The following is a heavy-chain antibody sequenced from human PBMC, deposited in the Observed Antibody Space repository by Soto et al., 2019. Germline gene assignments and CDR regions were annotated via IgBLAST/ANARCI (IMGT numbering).Heavy chain of an antibody. CDR3: AHRLLLWFGGMDAFDI. D-gene: IGHD3-10*01. J-gene: IGHJ3*02. CDR1: GFSLSTSGVG. Sequence: QITLKESGPTLVKPTQTLTLTCTFSGFSLSTSGVGVGWIRQPPGKALEWLALIYWDDDKRYSPSLKSRLTITKDTSKNQVVLTMTNMDPVDTATYYCAHRLLLWFGGMDAFDIWGQGTMVTVSS. V-gene: IGHV2-5*02. CDR2: IYWDDDK.